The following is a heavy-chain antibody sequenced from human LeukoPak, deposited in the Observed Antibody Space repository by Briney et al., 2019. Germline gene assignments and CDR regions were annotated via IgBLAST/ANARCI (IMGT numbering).Heavy chain of an antibody. CDR2: IWYDGSNK. Sequence: GGSLRLSCAASGFTFSSYGMPWVRQAPGKGLEWVAVIWYDGSNKYYADSVKGRFTISRDNSKNTLYLQMSSLRAEDTAVYYCARGVYSSSWYGRGIGRGYYFDYWGQGTLVTVSS. D-gene: IGHD6-13*01. CDR3: ARGVYSSSWYGRGIGRGYYFDY. CDR1: GFTFSSYG. V-gene: IGHV3-33*01. J-gene: IGHJ4*02.